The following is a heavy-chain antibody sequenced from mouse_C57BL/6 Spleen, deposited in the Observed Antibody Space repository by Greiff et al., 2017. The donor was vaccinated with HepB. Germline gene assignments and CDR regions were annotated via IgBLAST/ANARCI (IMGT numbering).Heavy chain of an antibody. CDR2: ISYDGSN. V-gene: IGHV3-6*01. Sequence: ESGPGLVKPSQSLSLTCSVTGYSITSGYYWNWIRQFPGNKLEWMGYISYDGSNNYNPSLKNRISITRDTPKNQFFLKLNSVTTEDTATYYCARGDYRSPWFAYWGQGTLVTVSA. D-gene: IGHD2-14*01. CDR3: ARGDYRSPWFAY. CDR1: GYSITSGYY. J-gene: IGHJ3*01.